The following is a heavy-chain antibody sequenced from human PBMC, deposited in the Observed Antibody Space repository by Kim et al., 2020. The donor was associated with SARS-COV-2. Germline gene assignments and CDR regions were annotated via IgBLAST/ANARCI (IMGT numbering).Heavy chain of an antibody. CDR3: AKGAPLYYYGSESSIGAFDI. CDR1: GFTFSSYG. CDR2: IWYDGSNK. D-gene: IGHD3-10*01. J-gene: IGHJ3*02. V-gene: IGHV3-33*06. Sequence: GGSLRLSCAASGFTFSSYGMHWVRQAPGKGLEWVAVIWYDGSNKYYADSVKGRFTISRDNSKNTLYLQMNSLRAEDTAVYYCAKGAPLYYYGSESSIGAFDIWGQGTMVTVSS.